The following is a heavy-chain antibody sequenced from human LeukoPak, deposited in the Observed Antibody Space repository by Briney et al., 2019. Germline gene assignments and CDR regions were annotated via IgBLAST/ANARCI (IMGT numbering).Heavy chain of an antibody. J-gene: IGHJ3*02. CDR3: ARFYGPRAFDI. D-gene: IGHD2/OR15-2a*01. V-gene: IGHV3-21*01. Sequence: GGSLRLSCAASGFTFSSYSMNWVRRAPGKGLEWVSSISSSSSYIYYADSVKGRFTISRDNAKNSLYLQMNSLRAEDTAVYYCARFYGPRAFDIWGQGTMVTVSS. CDR1: GFTFSSYS. CDR2: ISSSSSYI.